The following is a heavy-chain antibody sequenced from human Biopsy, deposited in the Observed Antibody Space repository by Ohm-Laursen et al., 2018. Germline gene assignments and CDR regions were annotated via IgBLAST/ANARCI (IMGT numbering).Heavy chain of an antibody. J-gene: IGHJ4*02. CDR3: AADINVWNVNY. V-gene: IGHV1-24*01. D-gene: IGHD1-1*01. Sequence: ASVKVSCKFSGYTLTELSMHWVRQAPGRGLEWMGGFAPENGKTIYAQKFQGRVTMTEDTSTDTAYMELSSLRSEDTAVYYYAADINVWNVNYWGQGTQVTVSS. CDR1: GYTLTELS. CDR2: FAPENGKT.